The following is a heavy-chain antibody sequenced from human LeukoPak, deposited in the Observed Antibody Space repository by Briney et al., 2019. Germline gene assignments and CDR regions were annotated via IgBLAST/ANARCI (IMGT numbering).Heavy chain of an antibody. J-gene: IGHJ4*02. CDR1: GVSMANSGYS. Sequence: SETLSLTCAVSGVSMANSGYSWNWVRQPPGKGLEDIGFFYYGGNTYYNPSLKGRVTMSLDTSKRHFSLKVTSVTAADTAVYYCARGVRHRTGTYPNYWGQGALVTVSS. CDR2: FYYGGNT. V-gene: IGHV4-30-2*01. D-gene: IGHD1-7*01. CDR3: ARGVRHRTGTYPNY.